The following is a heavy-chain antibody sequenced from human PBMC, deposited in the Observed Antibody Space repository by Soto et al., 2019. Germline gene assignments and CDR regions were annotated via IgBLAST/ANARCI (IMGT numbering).Heavy chain of an antibody. Sequence: QVQLQESGPGLVKPSETLSLTCTVSGGSISSYYWSWIRQPPGKGLEWIGYIYYSGSTNYNPSLKSRLTISVDTSKNQFPLKLSPVTAADTAVYYCARQYTANGGMAVWGQGTTVTVSS. D-gene: IGHD5-18*01. CDR2: IYYSGST. CDR3: ARQYTANGGMAV. CDR1: GGSISSYY. V-gene: IGHV4-59*08. J-gene: IGHJ6*02.